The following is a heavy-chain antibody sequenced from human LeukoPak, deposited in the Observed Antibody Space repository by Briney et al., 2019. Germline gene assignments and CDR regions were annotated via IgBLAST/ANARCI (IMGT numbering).Heavy chain of an antibody. CDR1: GFTFGCND. CDR2: ISGGGGST. J-gene: IGHJ4*02. V-gene: IGHV3-23*01. Sequence: PGGSLTLSCAANGFTFGCNDRDWVRPAPGKGMEWVSGISGGGGSTFYADSVKGRFTISRDNSENTVYLQMIRLSAADTAVSYCAKTTAGDIIGRYPGRPFDYWGRGTLVTASS. D-gene: IGHD6-19*01. CDR3: AKTTAGDIIGRYPGRPFDY.